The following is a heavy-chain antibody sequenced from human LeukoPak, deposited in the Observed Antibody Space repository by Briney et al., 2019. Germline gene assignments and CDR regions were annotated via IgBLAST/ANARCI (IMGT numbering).Heavy chain of an antibody. Sequence: PGGSLRLSCAASGFTFSSYGMHWVRQAPGKGLEWVAVISYDGSNKDYADSVKGRFTISRDNSKNTLYLQMNSLRAEDTAVYYCAKGRYSSGWNWYFDRWGRGTLVTVSS. V-gene: IGHV3-30*18. CDR1: GFTFSSYG. J-gene: IGHJ2*01. D-gene: IGHD6-19*01. CDR2: ISYDGSNK. CDR3: AKGRYSSGWNWYFDR.